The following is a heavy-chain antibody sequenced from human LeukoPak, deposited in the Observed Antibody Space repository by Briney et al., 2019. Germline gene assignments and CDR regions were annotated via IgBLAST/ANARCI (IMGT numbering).Heavy chain of an antibody. J-gene: IGHJ6*02. D-gene: IGHD6-19*01. CDR1: GYSISSGYY. Sequence: PSETLSPTCTVSGYSISSGYYWGWIRQPPGKGLEWIGSIYHSGSTYYNPSLKSRVTISVDTSKNQFSLKLSSVTAADTAVYYCARERIAVAGTPPSRAYGMDVWGQGTTVTVSS. CDR2: IYHSGST. V-gene: IGHV4-38-2*02. CDR3: ARERIAVAGTPPSRAYGMDV.